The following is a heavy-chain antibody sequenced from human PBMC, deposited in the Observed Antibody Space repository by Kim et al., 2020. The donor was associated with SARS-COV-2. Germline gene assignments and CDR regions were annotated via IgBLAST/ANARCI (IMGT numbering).Heavy chain of an antibody. V-gene: IGHV3-33*06. CDR3: ANSLPYQLPRVYYYYYGMDV. D-gene: IGHD2-2*01. J-gene: IGHJ6*02. Sequence: RFTISRDNSKNTLYLQMNSLRAEDTAVYYCANSLPYQLPRVYYYYYGMDVWGQGTTVTVSS.